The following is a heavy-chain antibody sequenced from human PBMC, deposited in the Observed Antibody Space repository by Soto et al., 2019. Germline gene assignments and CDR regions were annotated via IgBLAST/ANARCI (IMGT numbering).Heavy chain of an antibody. Sequence: SETLSLTCSVSGGSISSSSYYWGWIRQPPGKGLEWIGSIYYSGSTYYNPSLKSRVTISVDTSKNQFSLKLSSVTAADTAVYYCARHPVLGYYYDSSGPPDYYYGMDVWGQGTTVTVS. V-gene: IGHV4-39*01. CDR3: ARHPVLGYYYDSSGPPDYYYGMDV. CDR2: IYYSGST. D-gene: IGHD3-22*01. J-gene: IGHJ6*02. CDR1: GGSISSSSYY.